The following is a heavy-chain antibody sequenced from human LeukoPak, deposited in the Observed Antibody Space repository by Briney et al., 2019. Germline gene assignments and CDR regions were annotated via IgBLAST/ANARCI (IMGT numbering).Heavy chain of an antibody. CDR2: IYYSGGT. D-gene: IGHD3-10*01. CDR1: GGSISSYY. V-gene: IGHV4-59*08. CDR3: ARALWFGELGP. J-gene: IGHJ5*02. Sequence: SETLSLTCTVSGGSISSYYWSWIRQPPGKGLEWIGYIYYSGGTNYNPSLKSRVTISVDTSKNQFSLKLSSVTAADTALYYCARALWFGELGPWGQGTLVTVSS.